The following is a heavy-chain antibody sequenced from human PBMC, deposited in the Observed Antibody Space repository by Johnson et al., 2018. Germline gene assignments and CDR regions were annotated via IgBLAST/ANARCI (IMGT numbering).Heavy chain of an antibody. CDR3: ARGGEYSCSGSGGFDI. CDR2: VKSKRDGETR. D-gene: IGHD3-10*01. J-gene: IGHJ3*02. CDR1: GFSFTGAW. Sequence: EVQLLESGGGLVKPGESLRVSCAASGFSFTGAWMHWVRQAPGRGQEWVGRVKSKRDGETRGYAEPVKGRFTISRDDSTNTLSLQMTSLKTEDPAKYQCARGGEYSCSGSGGFDIWGRGTMVTVSS. V-gene: IGHV3-15*07.